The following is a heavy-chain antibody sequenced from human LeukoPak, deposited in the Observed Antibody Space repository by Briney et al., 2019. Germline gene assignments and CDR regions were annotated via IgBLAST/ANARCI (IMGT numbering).Heavy chain of an antibody. D-gene: IGHD6-13*01. J-gene: IGHJ4*02. CDR2: AYYRSKWYN. Sequence: SQTLSLTCAISGDSVSSNNAAWNWIRQSPSRGLEWLGRAYYRSKWYNYYAVSVKSRVTINPDTSKNQFSLQLNSVTPEDTAVYHCARGSNWSFDSWGQGTLVTVSS. CDR1: GDSVSSNNAA. V-gene: IGHV6-1*01. CDR3: ARGSNWSFDS.